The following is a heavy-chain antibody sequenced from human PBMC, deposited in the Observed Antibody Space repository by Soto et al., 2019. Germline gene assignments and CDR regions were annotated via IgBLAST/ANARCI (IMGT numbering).Heavy chain of an antibody. J-gene: IGHJ4*02. CDR2: IYLGDSNS. D-gene: IGHD3-10*01. Sequence: GESLKISCKDSGYSFTNYWIAWVRQMPGKGLEWMGNIYLGDSNSRYSPSFQGQVAFSADKSISTAYLQWSSLKASDTAIYYCATYISGSFDYWGQGTLVTVSS. V-gene: IGHV5-51*01. CDR1: GYSFTNYW. CDR3: ATYISGSFDY.